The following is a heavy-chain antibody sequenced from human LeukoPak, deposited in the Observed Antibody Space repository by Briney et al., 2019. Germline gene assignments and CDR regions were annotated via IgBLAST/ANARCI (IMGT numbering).Heavy chain of an antibody. D-gene: IGHD3-9*01. CDR3: ARGHFDWSNWFDP. J-gene: IGHJ5*02. CDR1: GGSFSGYY. CDR2: INHSGST. Sequence: SETLSLTCAVYGGSFSGYYWSWIRQPPGKGLEWIGEINHSGSTNYNPSLKSRVTISVDTSKNQFSLKLSSVTAADTAVYYCARGHFDWSNWFDPWGQGTLVTVSS. V-gene: IGHV4-34*01.